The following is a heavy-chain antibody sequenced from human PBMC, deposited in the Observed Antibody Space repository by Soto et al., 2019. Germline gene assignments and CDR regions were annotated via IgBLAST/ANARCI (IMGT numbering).Heavy chain of an antibody. CDR2: ISSSRSYI. V-gene: IGHV3-21*04. D-gene: IGHD6-13*01. Sequence: GGSLRLSCAASGFTFSSYSMNWVRQAPGKGLEWVSSISSSRSYIYYADSVKGRFTISRDNAKNTLHLQMNSLSAEDTAVYYCVKDESINWYSGHVRHWGQGT. CDR3: VKDESINWYSGHVRH. CDR1: GFTFSSYS. J-gene: IGHJ1*01.